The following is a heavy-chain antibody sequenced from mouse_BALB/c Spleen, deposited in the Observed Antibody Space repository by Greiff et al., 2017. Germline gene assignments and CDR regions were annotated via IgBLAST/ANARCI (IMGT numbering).Heavy chain of an antibody. CDR2: ISYSGST. CDR1: GYSITSDYA. Sequence: EVQRVESGPGLVKPSQSLSLTCTVTGYSITSDYAWNWIRQFPGNKLEWMGYISYSGSTSYNPSLKSRISITRDTSKNQFFLQLNSVTTEDTATYYCARWELGRVFAYWGQGTLVTVSA. V-gene: IGHV3-2*02. D-gene: IGHD4-1*01. CDR3: ARWELGRVFAY. J-gene: IGHJ3*01.